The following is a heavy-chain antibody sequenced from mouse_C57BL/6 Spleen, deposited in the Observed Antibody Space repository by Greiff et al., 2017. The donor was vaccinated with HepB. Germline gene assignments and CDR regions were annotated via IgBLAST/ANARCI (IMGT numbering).Heavy chain of an antibody. D-gene: IGHD1-1*01. CDR2: IWSDGST. V-gene: IGHV2-6-1*01. CDR1: GFSLTSYG. CDR3: ARHDYGSSYGAMGC. Sequence: QVQLKESGPGLVAPSHSLSITCTASGFSLTSYGVHWVRQPPGKGLEWLVVIWSDGSTTYNSALKSRLSISKDNSKSQVFLKMNSLQTDDTAMYYCARHDYGSSYGAMGCWGQRTSVSVSS. J-gene: IGHJ4*01.